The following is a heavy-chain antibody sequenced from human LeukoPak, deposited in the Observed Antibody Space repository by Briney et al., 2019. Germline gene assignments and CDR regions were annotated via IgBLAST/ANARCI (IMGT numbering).Heavy chain of an antibody. CDR3: ASTPYGEGYYYYGMDV. CDR2: ISYDGSNK. Sequence: GRSLRLSCAASGFTFSSYAMHWVRQAPGKGLEWVAVISYDGSNKYYADSVKGRFTISRDNSKNTLYLQMNSLRAEDTAVYYCASTPYGEGYYYYGMDVWGQGTTVTVSS. J-gene: IGHJ6*02. CDR1: GFTFSSYA. D-gene: IGHD3-10*01. V-gene: IGHV3-30-3*01.